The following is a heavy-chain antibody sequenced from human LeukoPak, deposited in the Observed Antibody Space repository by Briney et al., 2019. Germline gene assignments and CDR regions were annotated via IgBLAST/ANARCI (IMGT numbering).Heavy chain of an antibody. CDR1: GFTFSSYS. CDR3: VNGFSGDTIFGVVPTDY. D-gene: IGHD3-3*01. CDR2: ISSSSTI. J-gene: IGHJ4*02. Sequence: PGGSLRLSCAASGFTFSSYSMNWVRQAPGKGLEWVSYISSSSTIYYADSVKGRFTISRDNAKNSLYLQMNGLRAEDTAVYYCVNGFSGDTIFGVVPTDYWGQGTLVTVSS. V-gene: IGHV3-48*01.